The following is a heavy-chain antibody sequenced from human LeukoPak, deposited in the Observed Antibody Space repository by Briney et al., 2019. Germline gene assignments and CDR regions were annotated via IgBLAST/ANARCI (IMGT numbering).Heavy chain of an antibody. CDR3: AKDRVTYYYDSSGYPDY. CDR2: ISGSGGST. CDR1: GFTFSSYA. D-gene: IGHD3-22*01. Sequence: PGGSLRLSCAASGFTFSSYAMSWVRQAPEKGLEWVSAISGSGGSTYYADSVKGRFTISRDNSKNTLYLQMNSLRAEDTAVYYCAKDRVTYYYDSSGYPDYWGQGTLVTVSS. J-gene: IGHJ4*02. V-gene: IGHV3-23*01.